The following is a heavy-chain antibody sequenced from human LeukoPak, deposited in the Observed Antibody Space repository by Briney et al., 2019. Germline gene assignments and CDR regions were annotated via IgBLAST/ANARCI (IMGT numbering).Heavy chain of an antibody. CDR2: IYSGGST. V-gene: IGHV3-66*01. Sequence: GGSLRLSCAASGFTFSDYYMSWIRQAPGKGLEWVSVIYSGGSTYYADSVKGRFTISRDNSKNTLYLQMNSLRAEDTAVYYCARDRLPGIAFDYWGQGTLVTVSS. CDR1: GFTFSDYY. CDR3: ARDRLPGIAFDY. D-gene: IGHD2-21*01. J-gene: IGHJ4*02.